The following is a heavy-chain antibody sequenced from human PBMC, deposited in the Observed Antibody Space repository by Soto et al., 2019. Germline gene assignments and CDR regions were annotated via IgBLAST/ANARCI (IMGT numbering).Heavy chain of an antibody. J-gene: IGHJ4*02. Sequence: SETLSLTCTVSGGSISRSTFYWGWIRQPPGKGLEWIGSIYYSGSTYYNPSLRSRVTVSVDTSKNQFSLTLNSLTAADTAVYYCARHPHSGGWSGDSYYFDYWGQGTLVTVSS. V-gene: IGHV4-39*01. CDR1: GGSISRSTFY. D-gene: IGHD6-19*01. CDR3: ARHPHSGGWSGDSYYFDY. CDR2: IYYSGST.